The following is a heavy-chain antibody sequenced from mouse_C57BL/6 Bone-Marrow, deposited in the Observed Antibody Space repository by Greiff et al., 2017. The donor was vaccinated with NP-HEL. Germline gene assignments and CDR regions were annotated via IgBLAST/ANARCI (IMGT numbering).Heavy chain of an antibody. J-gene: IGHJ1*03. D-gene: IGHD2-5*01. CDR2: ISSGGSYT. V-gene: IGHV5-6*02. Sequence: DVMLVESGGDLVKPGGSLKLSCAASGFTFSSYGMSWVRQTPDKRLEWVATISSGGSYTYYPDSVKGRFTISRDNAKNTLYLQMSSLKSEDTAMYYCARRYYSNWNWYFDVWGTGTTVTVSS. CDR3: ARRYYSNWNWYFDV. CDR1: GFTFSSYG.